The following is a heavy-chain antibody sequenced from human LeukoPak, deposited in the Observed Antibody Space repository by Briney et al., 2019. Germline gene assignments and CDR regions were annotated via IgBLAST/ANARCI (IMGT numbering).Heavy chain of an antibody. CDR2: INPNSGGT. CDR1: GYTFTDYY. Sequence: GASVKVSFKASGYTFTDYYMHWVRQAPGQGLEWMGWINPNSGGTNYAQKFQGRVTMTRDTSISTAYMELSRLRSDDTAVYYCARERLAMVRGVIPKEAWGWFDPWGQGTLVTVSS. J-gene: IGHJ5*02. CDR3: ARERLAMVRGVIPKEAWGWFDP. D-gene: IGHD3-10*01. V-gene: IGHV1-2*02.